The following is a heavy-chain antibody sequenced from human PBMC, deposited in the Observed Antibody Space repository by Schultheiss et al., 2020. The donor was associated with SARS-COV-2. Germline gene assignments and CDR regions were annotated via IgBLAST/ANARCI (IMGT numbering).Heavy chain of an antibody. D-gene: IGHD3-3*01. CDR1: GGSISSYY. CDR2: INHSGST. V-gene: IGHV4-34*01. CDR3: AREVGYDFWSGGNNWFDP. Sequence: SETLSLTCTVSGGSISSYYWSWIRQPPGKGLEWIGEINHSGSTNYNPSLKSRVTISVDTSKNQFSLKLSSVTAADTAVYYCAREVGYDFWSGGNNWFDPWGQGTLVTVSS. J-gene: IGHJ5*02.